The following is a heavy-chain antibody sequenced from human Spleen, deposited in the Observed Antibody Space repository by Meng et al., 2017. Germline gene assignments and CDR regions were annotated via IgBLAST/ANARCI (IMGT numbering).Heavy chain of an antibody. CDR2: INHSGST. Sequence: QVEEQQWGAGLLKPSETRSLTCAVYGGSFSGYYWSWIRQPPGKGLEWIGEINHSGSTNYDPSLKSRVTISVDTSKNQFSLKLSSVTAADTAVYYCARPSRYNWFDPWGQGTLVTVSS. CDR1: GGSFSGYY. CDR3: ARPSRYNWFDP. J-gene: IGHJ5*02. V-gene: IGHV4-34*01. D-gene: IGHD6-6*01.